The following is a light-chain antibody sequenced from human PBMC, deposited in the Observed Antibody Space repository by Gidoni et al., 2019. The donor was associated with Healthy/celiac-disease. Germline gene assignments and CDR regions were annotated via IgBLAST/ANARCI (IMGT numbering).Light chain of an antibody. J-gene: IGKJ2*01. CDR3: QHSYSTQYT. Sequence: DNKTTQSPSSLSASVGDTGTITCRASQGISSYLNWYQQRPGKAPKLLIYAASSLLSWVPSRFSGSGSGTDFTRTSSCLQPEDFATYYCQHSYSTQYTFGQGTKLEIK. CDR2: AAS. V-gene: IGKV1-39*01. CDR1: QGISSY.